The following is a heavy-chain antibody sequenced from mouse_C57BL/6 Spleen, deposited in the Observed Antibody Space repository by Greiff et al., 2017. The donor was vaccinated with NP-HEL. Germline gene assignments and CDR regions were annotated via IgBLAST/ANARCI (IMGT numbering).Heavy chain of an antibody. J-gene: IGHJ3*01. V-gene: IGHV1-85*01. CDR1: GYTFTSYD. CDR2: IYPRDGST. D-gene: IGHD2-12*01. CDR3: YSRFAY. Sequence: QVQLQQSGPELVKPGASVKLSCKASGYTFTSYDINWVKQRPGQGLEWIGWIYPRDGSTTYNEKFKGKATLTVDTSSSTAYMELHSLTSEDSAVYFCYSRFAYWGQGTLVTVSA.